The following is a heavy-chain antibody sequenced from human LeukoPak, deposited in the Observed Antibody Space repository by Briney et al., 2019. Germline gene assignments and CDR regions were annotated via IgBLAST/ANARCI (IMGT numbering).Heavy chain of an antibody. J-gene: IGHJ6*03. V-gene: IGHV3-48*03. CDR3: ARQGYSSSWAKYYYYMDV. CDR2: ISRSGSTR. CDR1: GFTFNSYE. Sequence: PGGSLRLSCAASGFTFNSYEMNGVRQAPGKGREGVSYISRSGSTRYYADSVQGRFTLSRDNAKNSLSLQMNSRRAEDTAIYYCARQGYSSSWAKYYYYMDVWGKGTTVTVSS. D-gene: IGHD6-13*01.